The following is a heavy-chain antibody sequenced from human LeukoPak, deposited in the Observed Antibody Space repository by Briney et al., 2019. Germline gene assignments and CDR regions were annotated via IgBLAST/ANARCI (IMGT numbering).Heavy chain of an antibody. CDR3: ARGSGGWTIWVVVPAAQSSNYYYYGMDV. D-gene: IGHD2-2*01. Sequence: GGSLRLSCAASGFTFSSYAMHWVRQAPGKGLEWVAVISYDGSNKYYADSVKGRFTISRDNSKNTLYLQMNSLRAEDTAVYYCARGSGGWTIWVVVPAAQSSNYYYYGMDVWGQGTTVTVSS. J-gene: IGHJ6*02. V-gene: IGHV3-30-3*01. CDR2: ISYDGSNK. CDR1: GFTFSSYA.